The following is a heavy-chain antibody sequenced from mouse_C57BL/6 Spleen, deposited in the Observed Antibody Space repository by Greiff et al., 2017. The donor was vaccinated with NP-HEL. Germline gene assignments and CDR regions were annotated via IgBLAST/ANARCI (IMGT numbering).Heavy chain of an antibody. CDR1: GYTFTSYT. D-gene: IGHD4-1*01. CDR3: ARDWDGGYFDV. Sequence: QVHVKQSGAELARPGASVKMSCKASGYTFTSYTMHWVKQRPGQGLEWIGYINPSSGYTKYNQKFKDKATLTADKSSSTAYMQLSSLTSEDSAVYYCARDWDGGYFDVWGTGTTVTVSS. J-gene: IGHJ1*03. V-gene: IGHV1-4*01. CDR2: INPSSGYT.